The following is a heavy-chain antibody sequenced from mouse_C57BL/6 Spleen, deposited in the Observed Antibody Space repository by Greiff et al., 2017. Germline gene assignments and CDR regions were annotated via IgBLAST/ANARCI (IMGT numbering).Heavy chain of an antibody. D-gene: IGHD2-3*01. CDR1: GYTFTSYT. CDR2: INPSSGYT. J-gene: IGHJ2*01. CDR3: ARDDGYSYYFDY. Sequence: QVQLKQSGAELARPGASVKMSCKASGYTFTSYTMHWVKQRPGQGLEWIGYINPSSGYTKYNQKFKDKATLTADKSSSTAYMQLSSLTSEDSAVYYCARDDGYSYYFDYWGQGTTLTVSS. V-gene: IGHV1-4*01.